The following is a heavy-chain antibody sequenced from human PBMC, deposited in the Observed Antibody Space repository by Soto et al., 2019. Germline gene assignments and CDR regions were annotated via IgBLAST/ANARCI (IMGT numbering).Heavy chain of an antibody. D-gene: IGHD2-2*01. Sequence: ASVNVCCKSSCYTFTSYVISWVRQAPGQGLEGMGWISAYNGNTNYGQKLQGRVTMTTDTSTSTAYMELRSLRSDVTAVYYCARVPAARWHYYYGMDVWGQGTTVTVSS. CDR3: ARVPAARWHYYYGMDV. V-gene: IGHV1-18*01. CDR2: ISAYNGNT. CDR1: CYTFTSYV. J-gene: IGHJ6*02.